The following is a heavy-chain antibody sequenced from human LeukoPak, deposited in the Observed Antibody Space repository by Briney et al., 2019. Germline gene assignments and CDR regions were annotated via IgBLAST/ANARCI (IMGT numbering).Heavy chain of an antibody. J-gene: IGHJ4*02. V-gene: IGHV3-53*01. CDR1: GFTVKNNY. Sequence: GGPLRLSCGASGFTVKNNYMNWVRQAPGKGLEWVSGVYGDGSTYYADFVKGRFTISRDSSKSTLYLQMNSLRAEDTAVYYCAIGSYCSGGSCYPLFDYWGRGTLVTVSS. D-gene: IGHD2-15*01. CDR2: VYGDGST. CDR3: AIGSYCSGGSCYPLFDY.